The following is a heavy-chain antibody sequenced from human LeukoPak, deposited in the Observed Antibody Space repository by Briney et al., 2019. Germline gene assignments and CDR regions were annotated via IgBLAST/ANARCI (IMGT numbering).Heavy chain of an antibody. CDR1: GFTFSSYS. V-gene: IGHV3-21*01. CDR3: ARLFYSSGWYDGVTFDY. Sequence: PGGSLRLSCTASGFTFSSYSMNWVRQAPGKGLEWVSSISSSSSYIYYADSVKGRFTISRDNAKNSLYLQMNSLRAEDTAVYYCARLFYSSGWYDGVTFDYWGQGTLVTVSS. CDR2: ISSSSSYI. D-gene: IGHD6-19*01. J-gene: IGHJ4*02.